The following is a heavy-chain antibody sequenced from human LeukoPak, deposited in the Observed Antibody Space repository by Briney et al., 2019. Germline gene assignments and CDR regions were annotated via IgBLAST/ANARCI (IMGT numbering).Heavy chain of an antibody. CDR2: IYPGDSET. V-gene: IGHV5-51*01. Sequence: PGASLKISCAASGSIFTTYWIGWGRQLPGKGLEWMGFIYPGDSETRYSPSFQGQVTISADKSITTAFLRWSSLKASDTAMYHCARLLLATGPDYWGQGTLVTVSS. D-gene: IGHD1-1*01. CDR3: ARLLLATGPDY. J-gene: IGHJ4*02. CDR1: GSIFTTYW.